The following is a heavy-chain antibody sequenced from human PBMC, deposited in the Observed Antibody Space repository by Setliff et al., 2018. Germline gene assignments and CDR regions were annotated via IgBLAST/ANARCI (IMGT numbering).Heavy chain of an antibody. D-gene: IGHD2-2*01. J-gene: IGHJ4*02. CDR1: GSSISSYY. Sequence: SETLSLTCTVSGSSISSYYWSWIRQPPGKGLEWIGYIYYSGSTNYNPSLKSRVTISVDTSKNQFSLKLSSVTAADTAVYYCARTDLRYQTDYWGQGTLVTVSS. V-gene: IGHV4-59*01. CDR2: IYYSGST. CDR3: ARTDLRYQTDY.